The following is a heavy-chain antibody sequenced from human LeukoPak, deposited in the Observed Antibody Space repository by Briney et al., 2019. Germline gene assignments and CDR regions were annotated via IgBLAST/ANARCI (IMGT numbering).Heavy chain of an antibody. J-gene: IGHJ4*02. V-gene: IGHV3-23*01. Sequence: GGSLRLSCAASGFTFSSYAMSWVRQAPGKGLEWVSAISGSGGSTYYADSVEGRFTISRDNSKNTLYLQMNSLRAEDTAVYYCAKAWDFWSQLFFDYWGQGTLVTVSS. CDR1: GFTFSSYA. CDR3: AKAWDFWSQLFFDY. CDR2: ISGSGGST. D-gene: IGHD3-3*01.